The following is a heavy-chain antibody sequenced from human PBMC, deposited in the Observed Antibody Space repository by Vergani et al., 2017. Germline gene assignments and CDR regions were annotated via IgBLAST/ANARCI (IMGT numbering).Heavy chain of an antibody. CDR1: GYTFSNYY. J-gene: IGHJ4*02. Sequence: QVQVVQSGAEVKKSGASVKVSCKTSGYTFSNYYMHWVRQAPGQGLEWMGIINPSGGHTNYAQKFQGRVTMTRDTSTSTVYMELSSLRSEDTAIYYCARGDYGILTHYRYWGQGTLVTVSA. D-gene: IGHD3-9*01. CDR2: INPSGGHT. V-gene: IGHV1-46*03. CDR3: ARGDYGILTHYRY.